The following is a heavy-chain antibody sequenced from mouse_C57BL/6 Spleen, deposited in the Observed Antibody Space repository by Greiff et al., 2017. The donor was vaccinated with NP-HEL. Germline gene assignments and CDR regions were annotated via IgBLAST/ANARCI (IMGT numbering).Heavy chain of an antibody. J-gene: IGHJ4*01. V-gene: IGHV1-52*01. CDR1: GYTFTSYW. D-gene: IGHD1-1*01. CDR2: IDPSDSET. Sequence: QVQLKQPGAELVRPGSSVKLSCKASGYTFTSYWMHWVKQRPIQGLEWIGNIDPSDSETHYNQKFKDKATLTVDKSSSTAYMQLSSLTSEDSAVYYCARQAVVATYYAMDYWGQGTSVTVSS. CDR3: ARQAVVATYYAMDY.